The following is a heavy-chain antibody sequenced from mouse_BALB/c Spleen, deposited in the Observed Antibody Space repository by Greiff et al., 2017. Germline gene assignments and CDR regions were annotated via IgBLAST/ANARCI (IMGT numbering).Heavy chain of an antibody. CDR1: GFTFSSYA. J-gene: IGHJ3*01. V-gene: IGHV5-6-5*01. D-gene: IGHD4-1*01. Sequence: EVKLVESGGGLVKPGGSLKLSCAASGFTFSSYAMSWVRQTPEKRLEWVASISSGGSTYYPDSVKGRFTISRDNARNILYLQMSSLRSEDTAMYYCARGTGTRFAYWGQGTLVTVSA. CDR2: ISSGGST. CDR3: ARGTGTRFAY.